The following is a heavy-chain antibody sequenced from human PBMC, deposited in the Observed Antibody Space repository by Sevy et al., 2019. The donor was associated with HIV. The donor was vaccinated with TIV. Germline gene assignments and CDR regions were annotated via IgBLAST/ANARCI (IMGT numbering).Heavy chain of an antibody. CDR1: GFTFSGYA. V-gene: IGHV3-23*01. D-gene: IGHD2-2*01. J-gene: IGHJ6*02. Sequence: GGALRLSCAASGFTFSGYAMSWVRQAPGKGLEWVSAISGKGGSTHYADSVEGRFTISRDNSKNTRYLQMNNLRAEDTDVYYCARTINSGGGVVPAANYYYYGMDVWGQGTTVTVSS. CDR3: ARTINSGGGVVPAANYYYYGMDV. CDR2: ISGKGGST.